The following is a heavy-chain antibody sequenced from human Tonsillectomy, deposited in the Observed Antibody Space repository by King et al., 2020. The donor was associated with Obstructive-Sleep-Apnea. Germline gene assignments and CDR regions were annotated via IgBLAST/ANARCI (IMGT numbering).Heavy chain of an antibody. D-gene: IGHD3-16*01. CDR1: GFSLSTSGMC. J-gene: IGHJ6*02. CDR2: INWDDDK. Sequence: TLKESGPALVKPTQTLTLTCTFSGFSLSTSGMCVSWIRQPPGKALEWLARINWDDDKYYSVSLKTRLTISKDTSKNQVVLTMTNMDPVDTATYYCARIWGTSPFYGMDVWGQGTTVTVSS. V-gene: IGHV2-70*11. CDR3: ARIWGTSPFYGMDV.